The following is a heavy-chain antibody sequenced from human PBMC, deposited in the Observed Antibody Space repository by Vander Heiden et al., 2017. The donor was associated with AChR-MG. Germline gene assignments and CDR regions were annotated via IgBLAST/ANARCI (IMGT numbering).Heavy chain of an antibody. CDR2: IGANNVNT. Sequence: QVKLVQSGAEVKKPGASVKVSCKASGYSFINYGISWVRQAPGHGLEWMGWIGANNVNTEYPQSLRGRVTMTTDTFMSTAYMELRRLRSDDTAVYYCARGGPYCSGTSCYPPPAVEFDYWGQGTLVTVSS. D-gene: IGHD2-2*01. J-gene: IGHJ4*02. CDR3: ARGGPYCSGTSCYPPPAVEFDY. CDR1: GYSFINYG. V-gene: IGHV1-18*01.